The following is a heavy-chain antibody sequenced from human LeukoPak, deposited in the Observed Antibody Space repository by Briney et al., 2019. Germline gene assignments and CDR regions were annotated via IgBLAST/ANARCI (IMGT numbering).Heavy chain of an antibody. CDR2: IYYTGTT. V-gene: IGHV4-39*01. Sequence: WGWIRPPPXKGLDWIGSIYYTGTTYYNPSIKSLVTISVDTSKNQFSLKVSSLAAAGAAVDYCGTTFGYTGGGYDCWGQGTLVTVSS. J-gene: IGHJ4*02. CDR3: GTTFGYTGGGYDC. D-gene: IGHD2-2*02.